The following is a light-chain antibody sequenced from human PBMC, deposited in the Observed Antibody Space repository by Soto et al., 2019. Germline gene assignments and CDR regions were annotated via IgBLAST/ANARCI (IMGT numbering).Light chain of an antibody. V-gene: IGKV3-20*01. J-gene: IGKJ5*01. Sequence: ENLLTQSPDTLSLSAGERATLFCRASEIINSGYLAWYQQKPGRAPRLLIYGASKRATGIPDRFSGSESGTDFTLTINSLEPEDSAVYYCQQYGRSPPFGQGKRLDIK. CDR3: QQYGRSPP. CDR1: EIINSGY. CDR2: GAS.